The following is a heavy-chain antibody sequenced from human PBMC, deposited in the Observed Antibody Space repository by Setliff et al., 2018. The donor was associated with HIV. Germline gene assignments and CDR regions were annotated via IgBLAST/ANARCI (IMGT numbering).Heavy chain of an antibody. CDR2: ISYTGST. D-gene: IGHD3-10*01. CDR3: ARHKVLSFFGELLPPYFDY. J-gene: IGHJ4*02. Sequence: PSETLSLTCTVSGGSIISATYFWGWVRQPPGKGPEWIGTISYTGSTYYNPSLKSRVTMSVDTSEDQFSLMLSSVTAADTAVYFCARHKVLSFFGELLPPYFDYWGQGALVTVSS. CDR1: GGSIISATYF. V-gene: IGHV4-39*01.